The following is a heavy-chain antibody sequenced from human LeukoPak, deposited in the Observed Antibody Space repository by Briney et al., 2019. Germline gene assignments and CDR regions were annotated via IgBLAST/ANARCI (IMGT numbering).Heavy chain of an antibody. D-gene: IGHD2-8*01. CDR1: GGSISSYY. Sequence: SETLSLTCTVSGGSISSYYWSWIRQPPGKGLEWIGYIYYSGSTNYSPSLKSRVTISVDTSKNQFSLKLSSVTAADTAVYYCARDTGTRGFDYWGQGTLVTASS. CDR2: IYYSGST. CDR3: ARDTGTRGFDY. J-gene: IGHJ4*02. V-gene: IGHV4-59*01.